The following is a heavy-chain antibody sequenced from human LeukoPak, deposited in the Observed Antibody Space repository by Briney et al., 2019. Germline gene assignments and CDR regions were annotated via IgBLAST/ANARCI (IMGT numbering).Heavy chain of an antibody. CDR2: IWYDGSNK. D-gene: IGHD1-26*01. J-gene: IGHJ3*02. CDR1: GFTFSSYG. V-gene: IGHV3-33*01. CDR3: ARDSGSYQRAYDAFDI. Sequence: GRSLRLSCAASGFTFSSYGMHWVRQAPGKGLEWVAVIWYDGSNKYYADSVKGRFTISRDNSKNTLYLQMNSLRAEDTAVYYCARDSGSYQRAYDAFDIWGQGTTVTVSS.